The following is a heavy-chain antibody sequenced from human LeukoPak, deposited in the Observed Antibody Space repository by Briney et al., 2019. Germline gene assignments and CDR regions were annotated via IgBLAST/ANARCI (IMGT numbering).Heavy chain of an antibody. D-gene: IGHD6-19*01. J-gene: IGHJ4*02. V-gene: IGHV3-74*01. CDR3: GRGSSVAGNLIDS. CDR1: AFTLSSYW. Sequence: GGSLRLSCAASAFTLSSYWMHWVRHAPGKGLIWVSRIKSDGDITNYADSVKGRFTISRDNAKNTLYLQMNSLRPEDTAVYYCGRGSSVAGNLIDSWGQGTQVTVSS. CDR2: IKSDGDIT.